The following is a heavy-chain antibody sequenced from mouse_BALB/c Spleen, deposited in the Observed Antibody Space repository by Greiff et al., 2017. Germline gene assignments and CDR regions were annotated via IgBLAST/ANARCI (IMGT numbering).Heavy chain of an antibody. CDR3: ARHYYGNYVWFAY. Sequence: DVKLQESGPSLVKPSQTLSLTCSVTGDSITSGYWNWIRKFPGNKLEYMGYISYSGSTYYNPSLKSRISITRDTSKNQYYLQLNSVTTEDTATYYCARHYYGNYVWFAYWGQGTLVTVSA. D-gene: IGHD2-1*01. CDR2: ISYSGST. CDR1: GDSITSGY. J-gene: IGHJ3*01. V-gene: IGHV3-8*02.